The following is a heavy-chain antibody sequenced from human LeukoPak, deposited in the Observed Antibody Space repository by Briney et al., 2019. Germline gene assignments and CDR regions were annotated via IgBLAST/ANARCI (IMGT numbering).Heavy chain of an antibody. Sequence: GGSLRLSCAASGFTFSSYAMHWVRQAPGKGLEWVAVISYDGSNKYYADSVKGRFTISRDNSKNTLYLQMNSLRAEDTAVYYCARDLWAAAGRIDYWGQGTLVTVSS. CDR2: ISYDGSNK. CDR1: GFTFSSYA. D-gene: IGHD6-13*01. J-gene: IGHJ4*02. CDR3: ARDLWAAAGRIDY. V-gene: IGHV3-30-3*01.